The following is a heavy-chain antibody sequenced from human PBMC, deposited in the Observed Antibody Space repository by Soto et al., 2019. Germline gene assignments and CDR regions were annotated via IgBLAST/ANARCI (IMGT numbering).Heavy chain of an antibody. CDR2: IIPIFGTA. CDR1: GGTFSSYA. D-gene: IGHD3-22*01. V-gene: IGHV1-69*01. J-gene: IGHJ4*02. CDR3: ARDWAYYDSSGYRPFDY. Sequence: QVQLVQSGAEVKKPGSSVKVSCKASGGTFSSYAISWVRQAPGQGLECMGGIIPIFGTANYAQKFQGRVTITADESTSTAYMELSSLRSEDTAVYYCARDWAYYDSSGYRPFDYWGQGTLVTVSS.